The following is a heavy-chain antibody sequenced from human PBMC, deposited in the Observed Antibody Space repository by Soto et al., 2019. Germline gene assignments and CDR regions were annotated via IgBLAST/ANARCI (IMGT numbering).Heavy chain of an antibody. Sequence: GGSLRLSCAASGFTFSNAWMNWVRQAPGKGLEWVGRIKSKTDGGTTDYAAPVKGRFTISRDDSKNTLYLQMNSLKTEDTAVYYCTTEGLGSGSRDHYYYGMDVWGQGTTVTVSS. CDR1: GFTFSNAW. V-gene: IGHV3-15*07. D-gene: IGHD1-26*01. CDR2: IKSKTDGGTT. J-gene: IGHJ6*02. CDR3: TTEGLGSGSRDHYYYGMDV.